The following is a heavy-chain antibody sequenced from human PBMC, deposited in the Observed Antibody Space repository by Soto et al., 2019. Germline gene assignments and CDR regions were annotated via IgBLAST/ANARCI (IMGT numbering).Heavy chain of an antibody. D-gene: IGHD3-10*01. Sequence: QVQLVQSVAEVKKPGASVKVSCKASGYTFSNYGINWVRQAPGQGPEWMGWISAYNGNTDYAQNFQGRVTMTTDTSTSTAYMELRSLTSDDTAVYYCARGSLSGSYYIYYWGQGTLVTVSS. CDR2: ISAYNGNT. CDR3: ARGSLSGSYYIYY. CDR1: GYTFSNYG. J-gene: IGHJ4*02. V-gene: IGHV1-18*01.